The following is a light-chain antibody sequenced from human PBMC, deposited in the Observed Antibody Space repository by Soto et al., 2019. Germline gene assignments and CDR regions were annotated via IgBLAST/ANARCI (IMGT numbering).Light chain of an antibody. J-gene: IGKJ4*01. CDR3: QQANDFPPT. Sequence: DIQMIQSPSSVSASVGDRVTITCRASQYIDSWLAWYQQKPGEAPKLLIYAASNLQSEVPSRFSGCGSGTDFTLIISGLQPEDFATYYCQQANDFPPTFGGGTKVEIK. CDR2: AAS. V-gene: IGKV1D-12*01. CDR1: QYIDSW.